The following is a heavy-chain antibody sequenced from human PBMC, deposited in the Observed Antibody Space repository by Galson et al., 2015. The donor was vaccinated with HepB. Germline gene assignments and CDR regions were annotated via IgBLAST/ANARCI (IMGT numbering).Heavy chain of an antibody. CDR3: AREEYSSSSELPDY. CDR2: ISAYNGNT. J-gene: IGHJ4*02. Sequence: SVKVSCKASGSTFTSYGISWVRQAPGQGLEWMGWISAYNGNTNYAQKLQGRVTMTTDTSTSTAYMELRSLRSDDTAVYYCAREEYSSSSELPDYWGQGTLVTVSS. D-gene: IGHD6-6*01. V-gene: IGHV1-18*04. CDR1: GSTFTSYG.